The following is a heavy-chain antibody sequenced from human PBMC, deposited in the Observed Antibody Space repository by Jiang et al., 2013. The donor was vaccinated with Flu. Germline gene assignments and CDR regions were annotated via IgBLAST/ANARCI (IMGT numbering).Heavy chain of an antibody. CDR3: ARAFSYDTSGYYYYY. Sequence: GAEVKKPGSSVKVSCKASGDTFSNYAISWVRQAPGQGLEWMGGITPMFGTANYAQKFRGRVTITADKSASTAYMELSSLRFEDTAVYYCARAFSYDTSGYYYYYWGQGTLVTVSS. J-gene: IGHJ4*02. CDR1: GDTFSNYA. CDR2: ITPMFGTA. V-gene: IGHV1-69*06. D-gene: IGHD3-22*01.